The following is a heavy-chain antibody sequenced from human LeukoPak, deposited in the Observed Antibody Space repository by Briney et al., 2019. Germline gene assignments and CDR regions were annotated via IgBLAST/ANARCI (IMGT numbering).Heavy chain of an antibody. V-gene: IGHV4-39*01. Sequence: SETLSLTCTVSGSSISSSSYYWGWIRQPPGKGLEWIGSIYYSGSTYYNPSLKSRVTISVDTSKNQFSLKLSSVTAADTAVYYCARQWSSAGYCSGGSCYHLTLFNPWGQGTLVTVSS. CDR2: IYYSGST. D-gene: IGHD2-15*01. CDR3: ARQWSSAGYCSGGSCYHLTLFNP. CDR1: GSSISSSSYY. J-gene: IGHJ5*02.